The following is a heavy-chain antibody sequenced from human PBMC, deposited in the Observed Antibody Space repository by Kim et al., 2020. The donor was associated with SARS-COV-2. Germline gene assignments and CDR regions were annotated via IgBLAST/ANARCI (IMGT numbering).Heavy chain of an antibody. Sequence: GGSLRLSCAASGFIFSNPWMTWVRQAPGKGLEWVATISADGSQKYHVDSVKGRFTTSRDNAENSLYLQMNSLRVEDTAIYYCTRSLEYRGQGTLVTVSS. D-gene: IGHD2-2*02. CDR2: ISADGSQK. J-gene: IGHJ1*01. V-gene: IGHV3-7*01. CDR3: TRSLEY. CDR1: GFIFSNPW.